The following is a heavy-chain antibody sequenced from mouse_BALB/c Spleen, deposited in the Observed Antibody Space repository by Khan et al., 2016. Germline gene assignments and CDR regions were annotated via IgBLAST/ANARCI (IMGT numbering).Heavy chain of an antibody. CDR1: GFTFSRYG. CDR2: ITSNGGST. D-gene: IGHD1-1*01. Sequence: EVELVESGGGLVQPGGSLKLSCAASGFTFSRYGMSWVRQTPDKRLELVATITSNGGSTYYPYSVKGRFIISRDIAKNTLYLQMSSLKSEDTAMYYCARDYYGSSDAMDYWGQGTSVTVSS. CDR3: ARDYYGSSDAMDY. V-gene: IGHV5-6-3*01. J-gene: IGHJ4*01.